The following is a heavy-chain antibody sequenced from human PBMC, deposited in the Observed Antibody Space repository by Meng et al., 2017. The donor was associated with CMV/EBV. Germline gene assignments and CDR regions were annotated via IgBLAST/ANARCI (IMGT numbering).Heavy chain of an antibody. CDR1: GGSISSSSYY. CDR3: ARVNPNYYFYGMDV. V-gene: IGHV4-39*07. J-gene: IGHJ6*02. CDR2: IYYSGSP. Sequence: LRLSCTVSGGSISSSSYYWGWLRQPPGKGLEWVGTIYYSGSPYYNPSPQSRVTISVDTSKNQFSLKLSFVTAADTAVYYCARVNPNYYFYGMDVWGQGTTVTVSS.